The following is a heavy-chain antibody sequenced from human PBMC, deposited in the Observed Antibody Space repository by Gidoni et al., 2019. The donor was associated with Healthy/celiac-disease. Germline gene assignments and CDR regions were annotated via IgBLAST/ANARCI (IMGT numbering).Heavy chain of an antibody. CDR2: INPNSGGT. CDR1: GYPFTGYY. D-gene: IGHD5-12*01. CDR3: ARDPVQSTRTSTSGRGAFDI. Sequence: QVQLVQSGAEVRKPGASVTVSCKAPGYPFTGYYIHWVRQAPGQWLEWMGWINPNSGGTNYAQKFQSRVTMTRDTSISTAYMELSRLRSDDTAVYYCARDPVQSTRTSTSGRGAFDIWGQGTMVTVSS. J-gene: IGHJ3*02. V-gene: IGHV1-2*02.